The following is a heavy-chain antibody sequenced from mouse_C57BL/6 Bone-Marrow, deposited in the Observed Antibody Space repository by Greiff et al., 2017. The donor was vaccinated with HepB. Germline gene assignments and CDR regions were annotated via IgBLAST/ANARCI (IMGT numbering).Heavy chain of an antibody. CDR1: GFTFSNYW. Sequence: DVKLQESGGGLVQPGGSMKLSCVASGFTFSNYWMNWVRQSPEKGLEWVAQIRLKSDNYATHYAESVKGRFTISRDDSKSSVYLQMNNLRAEDTGIYYCTGGDLIYWFAYWGQGTLVTVSA. CDR2: IRLKSDNYAT. J-gene: IGHJ3*01. CDR3: TGGDLIYWFAY. V-gene: IGHV6-3*01.